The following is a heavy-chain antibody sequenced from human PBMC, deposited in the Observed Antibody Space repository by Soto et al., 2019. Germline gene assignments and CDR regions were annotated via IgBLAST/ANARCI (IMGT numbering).Heavy chain of an antibody. J-gene: IGHJ6*02. CDR2: IYYSGST. CDR3: ARSGHPRDGSGSYHYGMDV. V-gene: IGHV4-59*01. D-gene: IGHD3-10*01. Sequence: SETLSLTCTVSGGSISSYYWSWIRQPPGKGLEWIGYIYYSGSTNYNPSLKSRVTLSVDTSKNQFSLKLSSVTAADTAVYYCARSGHPRDGSGSYHYGMDVCGQGTKVTVSS. CDR1: GGSISSYY.